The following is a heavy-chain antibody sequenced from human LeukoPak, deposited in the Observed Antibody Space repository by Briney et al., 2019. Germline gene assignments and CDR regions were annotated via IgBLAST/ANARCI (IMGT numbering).Heavy chain of an antibody. CDR2: IKQDGSEK. D-gene: IGHD3-10*01. CDR3: ARDGGANYGSGSYFTFDY. J-gene: IGHJ4*02. Sequence: GGSLRLSCAASGFTFSSYAMNWVRQAPGKGLEWVANIKQDGSEKYYVDSVKGRFTISRDNAKNSLYLQMNSLRAEDMAVYYCARDGGANYGSGSYFTFDYWGQGTLVTVSS. CDR1: GFTFSSYA. V-gene: IGHV3-7*01.